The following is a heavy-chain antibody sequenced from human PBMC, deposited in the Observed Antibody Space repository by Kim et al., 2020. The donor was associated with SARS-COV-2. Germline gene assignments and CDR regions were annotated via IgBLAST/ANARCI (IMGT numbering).Heavy chain of an antibody. CDR1: GFTFNRYY. Sequence: GGSLRLSCAASGFTFNRYYMTWVRQAPGKGLEWIGNINQDGSEHKFVDSVQGRFTISRDNAKNSVHLQMNSLTVEDTATYYCTRSHWGELYWGQGSLAT. D-gene: IGHD3-16*01. V-gene: IGHV3-7*01. CDR3: TRSHWGELY. J-gene: IGHJ4*02. CDR2: INQDGSEH.